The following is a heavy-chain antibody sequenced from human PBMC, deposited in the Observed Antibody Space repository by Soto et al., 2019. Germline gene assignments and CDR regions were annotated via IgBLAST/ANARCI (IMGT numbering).Heavy chain of an antibody. Sequence: QVQLVQSGAEVKSAGSSVKVSCKASGDTFNFYSINWVRQAPGLGLVWVGRVNPILSMSNYAQRFKGRVTKTSDKSTGTSYMGRRCLRKEDTAVYYRASNFVSGYRAFDSWGQRELVTLSS. CDR1: GDTFNFYS. CDR3: ASNFVSGYRAFDS. CDR2: VNPILSMS. J-gene: IGHJ4*02. V-gene: IGHV1-69*02. D-gene: IGHD3-10*01.